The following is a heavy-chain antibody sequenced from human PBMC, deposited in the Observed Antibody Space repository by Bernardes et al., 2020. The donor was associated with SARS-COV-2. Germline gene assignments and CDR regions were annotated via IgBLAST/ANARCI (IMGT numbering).Heavy chain of an antibody. Sequence: ASVKVSCKASGYTFTSYGITWVRQAPGQGLEWMGWISASNGNTNYAQKLQGRVTMTTDTSTSTAYMELRSLRSDDTAVYYCARDPWRAVTGTAEDWGQGTLVIVSS. V-gene: IGHV1-18*01. D-gene: IGHD6-19*01. CDR1: GYTFTSYG. CDR2: ISASNGNT. J-gene: IGHJ4*02. CDR3: ARDPWRAVTGTAED.